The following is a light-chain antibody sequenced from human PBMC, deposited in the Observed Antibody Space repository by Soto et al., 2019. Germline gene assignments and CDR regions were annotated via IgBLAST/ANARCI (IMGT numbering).Light chain of an antibody. Sequence: QSVLTQPASGSGSPGQSITISCTGTSSDVGGYNYASWYQQHPGKAPKLMIYDVSNRPSGVSNRFSGSKSGNTASLTISGLQAEDEADYYCSSYTSSSTLDVFGTGTKVTVL. J-gene: IGLJ1*01. CDR2: DVS. CDR1: SSDVGGYNY. CDR3: SSYTSSSTLDV. V-gene: IGLV2-14*01.